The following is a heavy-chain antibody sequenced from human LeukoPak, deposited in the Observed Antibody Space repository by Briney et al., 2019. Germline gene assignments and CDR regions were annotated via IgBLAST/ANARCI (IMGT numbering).Heavy chain of an antibody. CDR1: GFSFNTYA. V-gene: IGHV3-33*01. CDR3: AREISGSGSYPDF. D-gene: IGHD3-10*01. CDR2: IWHDGSHK. J-gene: IGHJ4*02. Sequence: GGSLRLFCAASGFSFNTYAMHWVRQAPGQGLEWVALIWHDGSHKFYSNSVRGQFTISRDNSKNTVYLQMNNLRPEDTAVYYCAREISGSGSYPDFWGQGTLVTVSS.